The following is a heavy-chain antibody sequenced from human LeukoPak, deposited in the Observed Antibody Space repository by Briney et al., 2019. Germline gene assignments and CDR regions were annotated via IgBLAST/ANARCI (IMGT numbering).Heavy chain of an antibody. D-gene: IGHD4-23*01. CDR3: ATKEGYGGLFDH. Sequence: GGSLRLSCAASGFTVSSNYMSWVRHAPGKGLEWLSVIYSDGTTHYADSVKGRFSISRKNSKKTLFFQMNSLRAEDTAVYYCATKEGYGGLFDHWGQGTLVTVSS. J-gene: IGHJ4*02. V-gene: IGHV3-66*01. CDR2: IYSDGTT. CDR1: GFTVSSNY.